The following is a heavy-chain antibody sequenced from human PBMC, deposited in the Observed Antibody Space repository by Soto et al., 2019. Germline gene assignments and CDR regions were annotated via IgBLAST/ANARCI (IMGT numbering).Heavy chain of an antibody. J-gene: IGHJ6*02. CDR2: IRSKANSYAT. CDR1: GFTFSGSA. CDR3: TRHVDLGIAVAGSYGMDV. Sequence: GSRRLSCAASGFTFSGSAMHWVRQASGKGLEWVGRIRSKANSYATAYAASVKGRFTISRDDSKNTAYLQMNSLKTEDTAVYYCTRHVDLGIAVAGSYGMDVWGQGTTVTVSS. V-gene: IGHV3-73*01. D-gene: IGHD6-19*01.